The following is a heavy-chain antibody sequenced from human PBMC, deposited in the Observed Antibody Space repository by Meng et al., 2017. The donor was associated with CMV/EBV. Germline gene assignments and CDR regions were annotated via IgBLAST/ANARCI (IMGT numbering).Heavy chain of an antibody. CDR3: ARGRLFCSSTSCRNGGIGY. V-gene: IGHV1-8*03. CDR1: GYTFTSYG. D-gene: IGHD2-2*01. Sequence: ASVKVSCKASGYTFTSYGISWVRQAPGQGLEWMGWISAYNGNTGYAQKFQGRVTITRNTSISTAYMELSSLRSEDTAVYYCARGRLFCSSTSCRNGGIGYWGQGTLVTVSS. J-gene: IGHJ4*02. CDR2: ISAYNGNT.